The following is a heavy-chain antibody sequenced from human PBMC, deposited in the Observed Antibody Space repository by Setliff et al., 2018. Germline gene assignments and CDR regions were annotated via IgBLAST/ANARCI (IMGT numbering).Heavy chain of an antibody. CDR2: ISAYNGNT. V-gene: IGHV1-18*04. CDR3: ARARHFGMDV. J-gene: IGHJ6*02. CDR1: GYTFTDYY. Sequence: GASVKVSCKASGYTFTDYYMHWVRQAPGQGLEWMGWISAYNGNTNYAQKLQGRVTMTTDTSTSTAYMELRSLRSDDTAVYYCARARHFGMDVWGQGTTVTVSS.